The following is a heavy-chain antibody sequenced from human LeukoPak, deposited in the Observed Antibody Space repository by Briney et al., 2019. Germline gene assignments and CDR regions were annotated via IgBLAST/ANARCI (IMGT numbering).Heavy chain of an antibody. Sequence: PVKVSCKASGGTFSSYAISWVRQAPGQGLEWMGGIIPIFGTANYAQKFQGRVTITADESTSTAYMELSSLGSEGASVYYCARAHKRYCSSTSCYAFDIWGQGTVVTVSS. CDR1: GGTFSSYA. J-gene: IGHJ3*02. D-gene: IGHD2-2*01. CDR2: IIPIFGTA. V-gene: IGHV1-69*13. CDR3: ARAHKRYCSSTSCYAFDI.